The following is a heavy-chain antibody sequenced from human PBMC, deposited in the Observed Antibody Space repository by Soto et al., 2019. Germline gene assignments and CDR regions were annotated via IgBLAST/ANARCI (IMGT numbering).Heavy chain of an antibody. CDR2: ISYDGSNK. CDR1: GLTFSSYA. CDR3: ARGLIVVAATLLDY. J-gene: IGHJ4*02. Sequence: GGSLRLSCAASGLTFSSYAMHWVRQAPGKGLEWVAVISYDGSNKYYADSVKGRLTISRDNSKNTLYLQMNSLRAEDTAVYYCARGLIVVAATLLDYWGQGTLVTVSS. V-gene: IGHV3-30-3*01. D-gene: IGHD2-15*01.